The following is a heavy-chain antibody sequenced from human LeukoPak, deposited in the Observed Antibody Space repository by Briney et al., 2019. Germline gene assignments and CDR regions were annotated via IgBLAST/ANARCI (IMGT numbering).Heavy chain of an antibody. V-gene: IGHV3-21*01. CDR2: ISSSSSYI. CDR1: GFTFSSYS. CDR3: ARNGNSGYESLDY. D-gene: IGHD5-12*01. Sequence: GGSLRLSCAASGFTFSSYSMNWVRRAPGKGLEWVSSISSSSSYIYYADSVKGRFTISRDNAKNSLYLQMNSLRAEDTAVYYCARNGNSGYESLDYWGQGTLVTVSS. J-gene: IGHJ4*02.